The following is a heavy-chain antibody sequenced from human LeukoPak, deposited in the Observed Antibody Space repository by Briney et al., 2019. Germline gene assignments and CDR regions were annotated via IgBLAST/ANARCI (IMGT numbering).Heavy chain of an antibody. J-gene: IGHJ4*02. V-gene: IGHV3-23*01. Sequence: GGSLRLSCAASGFTFSSYAMSWVRQAPGKGLEWVSAISGSGGSTYYADSVKGRFTISRDNSKNTLYLQMNSLRAEDTAVYYCAKGEPNYYDSSGYYYGGGYYFDYWGQGTLVTVSS. CDR1: GFTFSSYA. D-gene: IGHD3-22*01. CDR2: ISGSGGST. CDR3: AKGEPNYYDSSGYYYGGGYYFDY.